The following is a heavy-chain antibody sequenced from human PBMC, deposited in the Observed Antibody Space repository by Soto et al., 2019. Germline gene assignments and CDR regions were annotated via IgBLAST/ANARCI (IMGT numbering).Heavy chain of an antibody. CDR1: RFTYSPYA. CDR3: AQSGLIAVADHFEY. V-gene: IGHV3-23*01. J-gene: IGHJ4*02. CDR2: ISGSGGST. D-gene: IGHD6-19*01. Sequence: LRFPCAASRFTYSPYAMSWVRQAPGKGLEGVSAISGSGGSTYYADSVKGRFTISRDNSKNTLYLQMNSLRAEDTAVYYCAQSGLIAVADHFEYWGQGSLVTVSS.